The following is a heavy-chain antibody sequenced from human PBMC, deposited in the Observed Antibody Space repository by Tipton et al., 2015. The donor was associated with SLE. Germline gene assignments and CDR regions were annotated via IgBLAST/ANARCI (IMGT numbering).Heavy chain of an antibody. J-gene: IGHJ4*02. V-gene: IGHV4-38-2*01. CDR3: ARLTHYFDS. CDR1: GFSIRSGYY. CDR2: IYHTGST. Sequence: TLSLTCAVSGFSIRSGYYWGWIRQPPGKGLEWIGNIYHTGSTYYNPSLRSRVTISVDTSKNQFSVRLNSVTAADTAIYYCARLTHYFDSWGQGTLVSVSS.